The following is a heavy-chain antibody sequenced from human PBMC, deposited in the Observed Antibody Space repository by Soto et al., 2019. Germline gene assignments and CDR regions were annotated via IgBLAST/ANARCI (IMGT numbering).Heavy chain of an antibody. CDR2: IYYSGST. V-gene: IGHV4-39*01. J-gene: IGHJ4*02. CDR3: ARGQRSSSWSDFDY. D-gene: IGHD6-13*01. CDR1: GGSISSSSYY. Sequence: QLQLQESGPGLVKPSETLSLTCTVSGGSISSSSYYWGWIRQPPGKGLEWIGSIYYSGSTYYNPSLKSRVTISVDTSKNQFSLKLSSVTAADTAVYYCARGQRSSSWSDFDYWGQGTLVTVSS.